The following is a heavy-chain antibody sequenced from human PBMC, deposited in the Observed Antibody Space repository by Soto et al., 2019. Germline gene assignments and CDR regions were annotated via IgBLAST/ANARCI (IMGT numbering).Heavy chain of an antibody. J-gene: IGHJ6*02. Sequence: EVQVLESGGGLVQPGGSLRLSCEASGFTFSDYAMTWVRQAPGKGLEWVSAISGSGQSSFYAASVKGRFTISRDNSKHTLYLRMNSLGADDTALYYCATRAYSGSVRDYYYTLDVWGQGTTVTVSS. V-gene: IGHV3-23*01. CDR2: ISGSGQSS. CDR1: GFTFSDYA. D-gene: IGHD5-12*01. CDR3: ATRAYSGSVRDYYYTLDV.